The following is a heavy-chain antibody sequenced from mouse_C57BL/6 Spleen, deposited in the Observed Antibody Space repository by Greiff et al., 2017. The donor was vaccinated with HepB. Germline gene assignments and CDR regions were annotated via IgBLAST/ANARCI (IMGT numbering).Heavy chain of an antibody. Sequence: EVQLVESGGGLVKPGGSLKLSCAASGFTFSSYAMSWVRQTPEKRLEWVATISDGGSYTYYPDNVKGRFTISRYNAKNNLYLQMSHLKSEDTAMYYCARENYDYAMDYWGQGTSVTVSS. D-gene: IGHD1-1*01. CDR1: GFTFSSYA. V-gene: IGHV5-4*01. CDR3: ARENYDYAMDY. J-gene: IGHJ4*01. CDR2: ISDGGSYT.